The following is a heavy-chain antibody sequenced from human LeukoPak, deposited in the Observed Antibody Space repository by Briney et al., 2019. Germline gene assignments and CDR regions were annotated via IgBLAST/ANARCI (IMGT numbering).Heavy chain of an antibody. CDR1: GYTLTDLS. Sequence: ASVTVSCTVSGYTLTDLSRHWVRQAPGKGLEWMGRFNPEDGEKIYAQRFQGTVTMTEATSTDTAYMKLSSLRSEDTAVYYCATGPIDMIVDYFHSWGQGTLVTVSS. CDR2: FNPEDGEK. D-gene: IGHD3-16*01. CDR3: ATGPIDMIVDYFHS. J-gene: IGHJ4*02. V-gene: IGHV1-24*01.